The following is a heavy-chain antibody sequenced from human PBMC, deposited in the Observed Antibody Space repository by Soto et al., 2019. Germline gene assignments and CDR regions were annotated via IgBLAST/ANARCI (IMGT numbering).Heavy chain of an antibody. D-gene: IGHD3-22*01. J-gene: IGHJ6*02. CDR1: GFTFGSYG. Sequence: GGSLRLSCAASGFTFGSYGMHWVRQAPGKGLEWVAVIWYDGSNKYYADSVKGRFTISRDNSKNTLYLQMNSLRAEDTAVYYCARGYYYDSSGYYVDYYYYGMDVWGQATTVTVSS. V-gene: IGHV3-33*01. CDR3: ARGYYYDSSGYYVDYYYYGMDV. CDR2: IWYDGSNK.